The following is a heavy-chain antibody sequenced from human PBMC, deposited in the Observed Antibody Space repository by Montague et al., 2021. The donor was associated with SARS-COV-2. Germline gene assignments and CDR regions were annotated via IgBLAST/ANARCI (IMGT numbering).Heavy chain of an antibody. CDR3: ASSYYYGSGTYVYNYYMDV. Sequence: SETLSLTCTVSGGSVSSSPYYWGWIRQPPGRGLEWFGCISYSGRTYFXXXLKSRLTISVDSSENQFSLRLSSVTAADTAVYYCASSYYYGSGTYVYNYYMDVWGKGTTVTVSS. J-gene: IGHJ6*03. CDR1: GGSVSSSPYY. CDR2: ISYSGRT. D-gene: IGHD3-10*01. V-gene: IGHV4-39*01.